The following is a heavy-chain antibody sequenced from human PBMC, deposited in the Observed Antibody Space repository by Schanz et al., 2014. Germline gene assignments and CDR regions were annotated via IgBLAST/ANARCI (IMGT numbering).Heavy chain of an antibody. D-gene: IGHD6-13*01. CDR1: GFTFSSYA. J-gene: IGHJ4*01. CDR2: ISGSGGST. V-gene: IGHV3-23*01. Sequence: VQLLQFGGGVVQPGRSLRLSCAASGFTFSSYAMHWVRQAPGKGLEWVSGISGSGGSTYYADSVKGRFTISRDNSKTTLSLQMNSLRAEDTAVYYCAREQIMAAAGLVDYWGHGTLVTVSS. CDR3: AREQIMAAAGLVDY.